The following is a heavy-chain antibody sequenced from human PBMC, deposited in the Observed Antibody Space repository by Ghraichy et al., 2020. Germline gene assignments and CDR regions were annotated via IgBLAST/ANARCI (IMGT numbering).Heavy chain of an antibody. Sequence: GGSLRLSCAASGFTFSSYSMTWVRQAPGKGLEWVSLISATGGSTYYADSVKGRFTISRDNSKHTLYLQMNSLRAEDTAVYYCAKTSNADWTEDAFDIWVQGTMAAVS. V-gene: IGHV3-23*01. J-gene: IGHJ3*02. CDR3: AKTSNADWTEDAFDI. CDR2: ISATGGST. CDR1: GFTFSSYS. D-gene: IGHD1-1*01.